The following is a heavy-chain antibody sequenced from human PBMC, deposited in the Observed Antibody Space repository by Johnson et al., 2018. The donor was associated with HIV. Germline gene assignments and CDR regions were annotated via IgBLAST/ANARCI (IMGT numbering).Heavy chain of an antibody. CDR2: IKSKSDGGTT. CDR3: ASLP. CDR1: GFTFTNAW. V-gene: IGHV3-15*01. Sequence: VQLVESGGGLVKPGGSLRLSCAASGFTFTNAWMSWVRQAPGKGLEWVGHIKSKSDGGTTDYAAPVKGRFTISRDDSQNSLYLQMHRLRAEDTAVYYCASLPWG. J-gene: IGHJ5*02.